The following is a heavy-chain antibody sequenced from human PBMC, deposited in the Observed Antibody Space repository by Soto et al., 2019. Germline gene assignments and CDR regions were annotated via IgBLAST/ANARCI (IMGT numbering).Heavy chain of an antibody. V-gene: IGHV4-30-4*01. J-gene: IGHJ4*02. D-gene: IGHD4-17*01. CDR1: GASIRDGDYY. CDR2: IDYTGGT. CDR3: ARVGYGDYGRGYYFDF. Sequence: SETLSLTCSVSGASIRDGDYYWSWLRQPPGKGPEWIGIIDYTGGTHYNPTLTGPVSMPVDTSANQFSLKVNFVTAADSAVHYCARVGYGDYGRGYYFDFWGPGILVTVSS.